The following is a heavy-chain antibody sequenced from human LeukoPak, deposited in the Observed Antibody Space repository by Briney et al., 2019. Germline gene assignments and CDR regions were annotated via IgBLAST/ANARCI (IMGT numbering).Heavy chain of an antibody. CDR1: GYTFTGYY. CDR3: ARDFYVSGSYYVDVFDI. J-gene: IGHJ3*02. Sequence: ASVKVSCKASGYTFTGYYMHWVRQAPGQGLEWMGWINPNSGGTNYAQKFQGRVTMTRDTSISTAYMELSRLRSDDTAVYYCARDFYVSGSYYVDVFDIWGQGTMVTVS. D-gene: IGHD3-10*01. V-gene: IGHV1-2*02. CDR2: INPNSGGT.